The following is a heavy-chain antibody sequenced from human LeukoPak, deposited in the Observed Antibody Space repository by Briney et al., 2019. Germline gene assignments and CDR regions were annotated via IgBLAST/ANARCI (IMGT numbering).Heavy chain of an antibody. CDR2: ISSSGSTI. V-gene: IGHV3-11*01. Sequence: GGSLRLSCAASGFTFSDSYMSWIRQAPGKGLKYISYISSSGSTIYYADSVKGRFTLSRDNAKNSLSLEMNSLRAEDTAVYYCARGKYSFDYWGQGTLVTVSS. CDR1: GFTFSDSY. J-gene: IGHJ4*02. CDR3: ARGKYSFDY.